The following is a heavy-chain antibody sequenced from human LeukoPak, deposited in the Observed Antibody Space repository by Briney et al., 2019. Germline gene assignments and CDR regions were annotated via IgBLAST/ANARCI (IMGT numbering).Heavy chain of an antibody. Sequence: PGASLRLSCAASGFTFSSYAMSWVRQAPGKGLEWVSATSGSGGSTYYADSVKGRFTISRDNSKNTLYLQMNSLRAEDTAVYYCAKDPNYVYYYGMDVWGQGTTVTVSS. CDR1: GFTFSSYA. CDR2: TSGSGGST. D-gene: IGHD1-7*01. V-gene: IGHV3-23*01. J-gene: IGHJ6*02. CDR3: AKDPNYVYYYGMDV.